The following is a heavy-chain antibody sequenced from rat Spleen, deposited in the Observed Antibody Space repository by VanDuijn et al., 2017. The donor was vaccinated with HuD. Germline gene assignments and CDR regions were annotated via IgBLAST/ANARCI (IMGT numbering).Heavy chain of an antibody. CDR1: FYSITSSYR. J-gene: IGHJ2*01. Sequence: EVQLQESGPGLVKPSQSLSLTCSVTFYSITSSYRWSWIRKFPGNKLEWMGYINGAGSTNYNPSLKSRISITRDTSKNQVFLQVNSVTTEDTATYYCARDNNYKAYWGQGVMVTVSS. V-gene: IGHV3-3*01. CDR3: ARDNNYKAY. D-gene: IGHD1-10*01. CDR2: INGAGST.